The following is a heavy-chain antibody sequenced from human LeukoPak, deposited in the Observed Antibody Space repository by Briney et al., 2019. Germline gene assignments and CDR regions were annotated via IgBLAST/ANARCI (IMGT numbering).Heavy chain of an antibody. Sequence: SGTLSLSCAVSGGSISSSNWWSWVRQPPGKGLEWIGEIYHSGSTNYNPSLKSRVTISVDTSKNQFSLKLSSVTAADTAVYYCARVVYDSSGFFPPYYFDYWGQGTLVTVSS. CDR2: IYHSGST. V-gene: IGHV4-4*02. D-gene: IGHD3-22*01. CDR1: GGSISSSNW. CDR3: ARVVYDSSGFFPPYYFDY. J-gene: IGHJ4*02.